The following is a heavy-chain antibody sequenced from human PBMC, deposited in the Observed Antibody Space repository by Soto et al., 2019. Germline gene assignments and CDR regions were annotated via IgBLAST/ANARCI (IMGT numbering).Heavy chain of an antibody. J-gene: IGHJ4*02. D-gene: IGHD2-15*01. CDR1: GFTFSSYA. CDR2: ISGSGGST. V-gene: IGHV3-23*01. CDR3: AKGPILGYCSGGSCYVDY. Sequence: GGSLRLSCAASGFTFSSYAMSWVRQAPGKGLEWVSAISGSGGSTYYADSVKGRFTISRDNSKNKLYLQMNSLRAEDTAVYYCAKGPILGYCSGGSCYVDYWGQGTLVTVSS.